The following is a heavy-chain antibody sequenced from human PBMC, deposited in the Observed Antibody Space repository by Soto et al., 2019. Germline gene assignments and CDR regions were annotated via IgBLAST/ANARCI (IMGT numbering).Heavy chain of an antibody. CDR3: ARESGAWYFDH. CDR1: GFTFSRYG. V-gene: IGHV3-33*01. Sequence: QVQLVESGGGVVQPGRSLRLSCAASGFTFSRYGMHWVRQAPGKGLEWVAVIWYDGSNKYYADSVKGRFTISRDNSKNTLYLQMNSLRAEDTAVYYCARESGAWYFDHWGRGTLVTVSS. D-gene: IGHD3-10*01. CDR2: IWYDGSNK. J-gene: IGHJ2*01.